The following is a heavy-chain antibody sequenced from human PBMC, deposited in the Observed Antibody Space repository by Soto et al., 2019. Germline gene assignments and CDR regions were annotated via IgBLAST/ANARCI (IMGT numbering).Heavy chain of an antibody. D-gene: IGHD2-15*01. J-gene: IGHJ6*02. Sequence: PGGSLRLSCAASGFTFSSYAMSWVCQAPGKGLEWVSSISSSGGNTYYPESVKGRFTISRDNSKNTLYLQMNSLRAEDTAVYYCAKGRLDGSRCNGGSCSVYLALDVWGQGTTVTVSS. CDR1: GFTFSSYA. CDR2: ISSSGGNT. CDR3: AKGRLDGSRCNGGSCSVYLALDV. V-gene: IGHV3-23*01.